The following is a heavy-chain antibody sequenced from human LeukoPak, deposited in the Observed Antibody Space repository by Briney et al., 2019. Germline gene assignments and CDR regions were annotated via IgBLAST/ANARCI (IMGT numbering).Heavy chain of an antibody. CDR1: GGSFSGYY. V-gene: IGHV4-34*01. CDR2: INHSGST. J-gene: IGHJ4*02. CDR3: ARDPRH. Sequence: PSETLSLTCAVYGGSFSGYYWSWIRQPPGKGLEWIGEINHSGSTNYNPSLKSRVTISVDTSKNQFSLKLSSVTAADTAVYYCARDPRHWGQGTLVTVSS.